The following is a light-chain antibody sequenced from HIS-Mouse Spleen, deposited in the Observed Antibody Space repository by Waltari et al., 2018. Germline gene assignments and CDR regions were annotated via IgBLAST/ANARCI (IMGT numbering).Light chain of an antibody. CDR3: SSYTSSSTLGGV. V-gene: IGLV2-14*03. CDR1: SSDVGGSNY. CDR2: DVS. Sequence: QSALTQPASVSGSPGQSITISCTGTSSDVGGSNYVSWYQQHPGKAPKLMIYDVSNRPSGVSNRFSGSKSGNTASLTISGLQAEDEADYYCSSYTSSSTLGGVFGTGTKVTVL. J-gene: IGLJ1*01.